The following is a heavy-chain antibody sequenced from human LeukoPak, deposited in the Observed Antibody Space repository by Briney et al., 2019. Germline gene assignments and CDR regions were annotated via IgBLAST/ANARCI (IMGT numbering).Heavy chain of an antibody. V-gene: IGHV3-7*01. Sequence: GGSLRLSCAASGFTFSDYWMSWVRQAPGKGLEWVANIKQDGSEIYYVASVKGRFIISRDNTKNSLYLQMNSLRAEDTAVYYCARRYFDSWGQGTLVTVSS. CDR3: ARRYFDS. CDR2: IKQDGSEI. CDR1: GFTFSDYW. J-gene: IGHJ4*02.